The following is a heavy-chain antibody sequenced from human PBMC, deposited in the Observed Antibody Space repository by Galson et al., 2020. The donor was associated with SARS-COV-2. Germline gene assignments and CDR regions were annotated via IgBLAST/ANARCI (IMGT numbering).Heavy chain of an antibody. V-gene: IGHV1-46*01. CDR2: LNPAGGTT. CDR3: ATNTVSFNYYEMDV. J-gene: IGHJ6*02. Sequence: GESLKISCKASRSTFPTYYLHWVRQAPGQGLEWMGVLNPAGGTTSYAQKFQGRVTLTWDTSTSTLYMELTSLRSEDTAVYYCATNTVSFNYYEMDVWGQGTTVTVSS. D-gene: IGHD4-17*01. CDR1: RSTFPTYY.